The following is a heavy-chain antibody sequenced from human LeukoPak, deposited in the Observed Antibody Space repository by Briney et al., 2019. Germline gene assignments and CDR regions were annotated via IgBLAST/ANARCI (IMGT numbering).Heavy chain of an antibody. V-gene: IGHV3-64*01. CDR3: ARDQGSPGYCSGGSCPIGY. D-gene: IGHD2-15*01. Sequence: GGSLRLSCAASGFTFSSYAMHWARQAPGKGLEYVSAISSNGGSTYYANSVKGRFTISRDNSKNTLYLQMGSLRAEDMAVYYCARDQGSPGYCSGGSCPIGYWGQGTLVTVSS. CDR1: GFTFSSYA. J-gene: IGHJ4*02. CDR2: ISSNGGST.